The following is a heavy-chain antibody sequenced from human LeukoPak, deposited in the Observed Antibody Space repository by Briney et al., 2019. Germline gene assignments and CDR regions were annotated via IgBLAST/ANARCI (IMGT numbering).Heavy chain of an antibody. CDR2: ISSSSSYI. D-gene: IGHD3-22*01. J-gene: IGHJ4*02. V-gene: IGHV3-21*01. CDR1: GLTFSSYS. Sequence: PGRSLRLSCAASGLTFSSYSMNWVRQAPGKGLEWVSSISSSSSYIYYADSVKGRFTISRDNAKNSLYLQMNSLRAEDTAVYYCARDQPSSYYYGSSGYDGYWGQGTLVTVSS. CDR3: ARDQPSSYYYGSSGYDGY.